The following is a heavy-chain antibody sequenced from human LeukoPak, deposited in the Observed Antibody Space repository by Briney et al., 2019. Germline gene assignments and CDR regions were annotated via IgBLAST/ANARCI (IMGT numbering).Heavy chain of an antibody. CDR3: ARDGRAYCGGDCYSDI. Sequence: GASVKVSCKASGYTFTSYYMHWVRQAPGQGLEWMGIINPSGGNTSYAQKFQGRVTMTRDTSTSTVYMELSSLRSEDTAVYYCARDGRAYCGGDCYSDIWGQGTMVTVSS. V-gene: IGHV1-46*01. CDR2: INPSGGNT. CDR1: GYTFTSYY. J-gene: IGHJ3*02. D-gene: IGHD2-21*02.